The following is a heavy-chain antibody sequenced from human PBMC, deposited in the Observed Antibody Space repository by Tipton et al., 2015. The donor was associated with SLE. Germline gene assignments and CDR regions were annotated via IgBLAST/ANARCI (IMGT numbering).Heavy chain of an antibody. CDR2: IYTNENT. CDR3: AREFLNPVTTVHYYFDL. D-gene: IGHD4-11*01. J-gene: IGHJ2*01. Sequence: TLSLTCTVSGGSIRSYYWSWIRQPAGGGLEWIGRIYTNENTNYNPSLQSRVTMSVDTSKNHFSLKLIPVTAADTAVYYCAREFLNPVTTVHYYFDLWGRGTLVTVSS. CDR1: GGSIRSYY. V-gene: IGHV4-4*07.